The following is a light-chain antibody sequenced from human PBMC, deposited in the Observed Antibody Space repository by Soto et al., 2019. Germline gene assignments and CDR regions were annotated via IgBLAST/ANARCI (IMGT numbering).Light chain of an antibody. CDR3: QQYITYPT. CDR1: QNVNIW. Sequence: DIQLTQSPSTLSASVGDRVTITCRASQNVNIWLTWYQQRPGKAPKLLIYEASNLESGVSSRFSGRGSGTEFTLTISGLQPDDFATYYCQQYITYPTFGQGTKVDIK. J-gene: IGKJ1*01. V-gene: IGKV1-5*03. CDR2: EAS.